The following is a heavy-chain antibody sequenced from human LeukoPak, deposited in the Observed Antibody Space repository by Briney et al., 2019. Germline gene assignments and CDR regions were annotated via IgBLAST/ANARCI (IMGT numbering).Heavy chain of an antibody. V-gene: IGHV4-61*01. D-gene: IGHD5-18*01. J-gene: IGHJ3*02. CDR3: ASMDTAMVFDAFDI. CDR2: IYYSGST. CDR1: GASVSSGSYY. Sequence: TPSETLSLTCTVSGASVSSGSYYWSWIRQPPGKGLEWIGYIYYSGSTNYNPSLKSRVTISVDTSKNQFSLKLSSVTAADTAVYYCASMDTAMVFDAFDIWGQGTMVTVSS.